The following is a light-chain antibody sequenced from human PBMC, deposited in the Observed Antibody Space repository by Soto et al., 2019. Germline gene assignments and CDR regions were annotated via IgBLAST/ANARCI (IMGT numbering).Light chain of an antibody. J-gene: IGLJ1*01. Sequence: QSALTQPPSASGSPGQSVTISCTGTSSDVGGYDFVSWYQQHPGKVPELILYEVTKRPSGVPDRFSGSKSGNTASLTVSGLLVEDEADYYCSSYAGSNNYVFGTGTELTVL. CDR2: EVT. CDR1: SSDVGGYDF. V-gene: IGLV2-8*01. CDR3: SSYAGSNNYV.